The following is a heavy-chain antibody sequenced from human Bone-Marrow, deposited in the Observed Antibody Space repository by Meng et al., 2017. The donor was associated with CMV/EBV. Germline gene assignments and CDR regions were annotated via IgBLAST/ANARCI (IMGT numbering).Heavy chain of an antibody. CDR3: AKDRGQQLAPFDY. D-gene: IGHD6-13*01. V-gene: IGHV3-30*02. J-gene: IGHJ4*02. CDR2: IRYDGSNK. CDR1: RFTFRSDG. Sequence: LVELGGGRVQPGGALILSCVAYRFTFRSDGMHWVRQSPGKGLEWVAFIRYDGSNKYYVDSVKGRFTISRDNSKNTLYLQMNSLRAEDTAVYYCAKDRGQQLAPFDYWGQGTLVTVSS.